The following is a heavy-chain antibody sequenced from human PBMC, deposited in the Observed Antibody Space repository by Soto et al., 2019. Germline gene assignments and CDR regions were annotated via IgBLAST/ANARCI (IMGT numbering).Heavy chain of an antibody. CDR1: GGSISSGGYY. CDR2: IYYSGST. Sequence: PSETLSLACTVSGGSISSGGYYWSWIRQHPGKGLEWIGYIYYSGSTYYNPSLKSRVTISVDTSKNQFSLKLSSVTAADTAVYYCARTEQQLDYYYPYGMDVWGQGTTVTVSS. V-gene: IGHV4-31*03. J-gene: IGHJ6*02. CDR3: ARTEQQLDYYYPYGMDV. D-gene: IGHD6-13*01.